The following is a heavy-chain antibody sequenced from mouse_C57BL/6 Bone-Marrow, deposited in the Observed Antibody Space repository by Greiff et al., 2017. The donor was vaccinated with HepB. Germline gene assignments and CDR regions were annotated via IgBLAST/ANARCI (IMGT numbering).Heavy chain of an antibody. CDR3: ARFLYGNSWFAY. J-gene: IGHJ3*01. Sequence: QVQLQQSGAELARPGASVKLSCKASGYTFTSYGISWVKQRPGQGLEWIGEIYPRSGNTYYNEKFKGKATLTADKSSSTAYMELRSLTSEDSAVYFCARFLYGNSWFAYWGQGTLVTVSA. CDR2: IYPRSGNT. V-gene: IGHV1-81*01. D-gene: IGHD2-1*01. CDR1: GYTFTSYG.